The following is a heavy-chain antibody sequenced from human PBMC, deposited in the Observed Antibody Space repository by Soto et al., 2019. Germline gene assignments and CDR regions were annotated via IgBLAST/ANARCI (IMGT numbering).Heavy chain of an antibody. V-gene: IGHV6-1*01. D-gene: IGHD2-2*02. CDR2: TYYRSKWYN. CDR3: ARSIPDAFDI. J-gene: IGHJ3*02. CDR1: GDSVSSNTAA. Sequence: QVQVQQSGPGLVKPSQTLSLTCVIPGDSVSSNTAAWNWIRQSPSRGLEWLGRTYYRSKWYNDYAEFVKGRITINPDTSKNQFSLQLNSMTPEDTAVYYCARSIPDAFDIWGHGTMVTVSS.